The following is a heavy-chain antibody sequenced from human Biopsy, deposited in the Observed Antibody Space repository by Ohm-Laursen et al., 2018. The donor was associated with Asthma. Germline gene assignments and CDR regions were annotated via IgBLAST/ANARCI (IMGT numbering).Heavy chain of an antibody. J-gene: IGHJ3*02. CDR2: ISPFTGDT. D-gene: IGHD3-9*01. V-gene: IGHV1-18*04. CDR1: GYTFRSYG. CDR3: ARTYYDFLTGQVNDAFAI. Sequence: ASVKVSCKASGYTFRSYGVSWVRQAPGQGLEWMGWISPFTGDTHFGQKFQGRVTMTTDTSTDTAYMDLSSLRSEDTAVYYCARTYYDFLTGQVNDAFAIWGQGTVVTVSS.